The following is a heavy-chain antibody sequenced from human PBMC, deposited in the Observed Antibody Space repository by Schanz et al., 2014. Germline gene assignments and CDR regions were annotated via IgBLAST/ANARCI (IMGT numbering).Heavy chain of an antibody. CDR2: ISSSSMYI. J-gene: IGHJ6*03. CDR1: GFTFSDYY. V-gene: IGHV3-11*06. Sequence: QVQLVESGGGLVKPGGSLRLSCAASGFTFSDYYMSWIRQAPGKGLEWVSYISSSSMYIYQADSMRGRFTISRDNAKETLYLQMNSLRTDDTAQYFCAKEYQDCSSTSCYLWENYYMDVWGKGTTVTVSS. CDR3: AKEYQDCSSTSCYLWENYYMDV. D-gene: IGHD2-2*01.